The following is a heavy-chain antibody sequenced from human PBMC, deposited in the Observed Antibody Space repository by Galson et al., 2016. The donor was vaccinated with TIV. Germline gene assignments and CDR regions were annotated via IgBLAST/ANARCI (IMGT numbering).Heavy chain of an antibody. Sequence: SETLSLTCAVSGDSMSSGDYSWSWIRQPPGKGLECMGYIFSSGSTKYNPSLKSRVTISADTSKNQFSLKLSSVTAADTAVYYCTRDSWTSGYNSAWEAFDFWGQGTMVTVSS. V-gene: IGHV4-61*08. CDR2: IFSSGST. D-gene: IGHD6-19*01. CDR1: GDSMSSGDYS. J-gene: IGHJ3*01. CDR3: TRDSWTSGYNSAWEAFDF.